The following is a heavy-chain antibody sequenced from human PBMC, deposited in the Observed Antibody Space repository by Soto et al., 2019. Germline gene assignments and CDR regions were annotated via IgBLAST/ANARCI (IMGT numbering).Heavy chain of an antibody. CDR3: ARGPVVYCSGGSCYAPYYYCMDV. J-gene: IGHJ6*03. CDR2: INPNSGGT. Sequence: QVQLVQSGAEVKKPGASVKVSCKASGYTFTGYYMHWVRQAPGQGLEWMGWINPNSGGTNYAQKFQGWVTMTRDTSISTAYMELSRLRSDDTAVYYCARGPVVYCSGGSCYAPYYYCMDVWGKGTTVTVSS. CDR1: GYTFTGYY. V-gene: IGHV1-2*04. D-gene: IGHD2-15*01.